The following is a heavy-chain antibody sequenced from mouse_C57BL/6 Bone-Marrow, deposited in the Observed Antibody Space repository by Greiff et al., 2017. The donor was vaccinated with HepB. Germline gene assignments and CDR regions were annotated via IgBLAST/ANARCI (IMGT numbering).Heavy chain of an antibody. CDR2: IDPNSGGT. V-gene: IGHV1-72*01. CDR1: GYTFTSYW. J-gene: IGHJ1*03. D-gene: IGHD1-1*01. CDR3: AREFITTVVADWYFDV. Sequence: QVQLQQPGAELVRPGSSVKLSCKASGYTFTSYWMDWVKQRPGQGLEWIGRIDPNSGGTKYNEKFKSKVTLTVDKPSSTAYMQLSSLTSEDSAVYYCAREFITTVVADWYFDVWGTGTTVTVSS.